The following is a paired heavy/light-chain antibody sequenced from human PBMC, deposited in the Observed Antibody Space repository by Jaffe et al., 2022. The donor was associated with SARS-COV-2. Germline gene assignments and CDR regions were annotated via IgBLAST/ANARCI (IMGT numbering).Light chain of an antibody. CDR1: QSLLHSNGYNY. Sequence: DIVMTQSPLSLPVTPGEPASISCRSSQSLLHSNGYNYLDWYLQKPGQSPQLLIFLASDRASGVPDRFSGSGSGTDFTLKISRVEAEDVGVYFCMQGLQSPHTFGQGTKLQIK. CDR2: LAS. V-gene: IGKV2-28*01. CDR3: MQGLQSPHT. J-gene: IGKJ2*01.
Heavy chain of an antibody. CDR2: ISAHNGDT. D-gene: IGHD2-8*02. Sequence: QGHLEQSGAEVRKPGTSVKVSCKASGYTFTSYGITWVRQVRGQGLEWVGWISAHNGDTSYAEKLQGRATMTTDTFTSTAYMELRSLKSDDSAVYYCARQGRGDWWLPQDHHYYMDVWGKGTTVTVSS. J-gene: IGHJ6*03. CDR3: ARQGRGDWWLPQDHHYYMDV. CDR1: GYTFTSYG. V-gene: IGHV1-18*01.